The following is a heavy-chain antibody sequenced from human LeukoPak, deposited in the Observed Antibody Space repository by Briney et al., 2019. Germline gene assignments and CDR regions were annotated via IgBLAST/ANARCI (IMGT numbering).Heavy chain of an antibody. Sequence: GSSVKVSCKASGGTFSSYAISWVRQAPGQGLEWMGRIIPILGIANYAQKFQGRVTITADKSTSTAYMELSSLRSEDTAVYYCARDPSNTMDTAMVPDYWGQGTLVTVSS. V-gene: IGHV1-69*04. J-gene: IGHJ4*02. CDR1: GGTFSSYA. CDR3: ARDPSNTMDTAMVPDY. D-gene: IGHD5-18*01. CDR2: IIPILGIA.